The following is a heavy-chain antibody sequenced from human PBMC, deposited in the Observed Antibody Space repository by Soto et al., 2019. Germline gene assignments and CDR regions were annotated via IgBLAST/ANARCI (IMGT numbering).Heavy chain of an antibody. D-gene: IGHD5-18*01. V-gene: IGHV4-31*03. J-gene: IGHJ3*02. CDR2: IYYSGST. CDR3: ARDLQYSYGPSYAFDI. Sequence: SETLSLTCTVSGGSISSGGYYWSWIRQHPGKGLEWIGYIYYSGSTYYNPSLKCRVTISVDTSKNQFSLKLSSVTAADTAVYYCARDLQYSYGPSYAFDIWGQGTMVTVSS. CDR1: GGSISSGGYY.